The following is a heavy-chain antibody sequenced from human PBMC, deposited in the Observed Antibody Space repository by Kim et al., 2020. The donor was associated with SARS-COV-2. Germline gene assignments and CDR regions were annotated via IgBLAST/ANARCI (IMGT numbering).Heavy chain of an antibody. CDR2: IYSGGST. J-gene: IGHJ6*02. Sequence: GGSLRLSCAASGFTVSSNYMTWLRQAPGKGLEWVSVIYSGGSTYYADSVKGRFTISRHNSNNTLYLQMNSLRAEDTAVYYCASPSIASLSAAMDVWGQGTTVTVSS. V-gene: IGHV3-53*04. D-gene: IGHD2-2*01. CDR3: ASPSIASLSAAMDV. CDR1: GFTVSSNY.